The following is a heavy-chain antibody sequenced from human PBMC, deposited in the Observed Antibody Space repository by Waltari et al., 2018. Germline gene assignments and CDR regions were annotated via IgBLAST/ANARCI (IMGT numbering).Heavy chain of an antibody. CDR1: GFKFGAYA. J-gene: IGHJ6*02. Sequence: EVQLVESGGGLVKPGGSLRLSCVASGFKFGAYAMNWVRQAPGKVLEWVSSIGSSASFMDYADSVRGRFTVTRDNAKNTLYLQMDTLRAEDTAVYYCAREGAKQWVVEDYGMDVWGQGTTVTVSS. CDR2: IGSSASFM. D-gene: IGHD6-19*01. V-gene: IGHV3-21*02. CDR3: AREGAKQWVVEDYGMDV.